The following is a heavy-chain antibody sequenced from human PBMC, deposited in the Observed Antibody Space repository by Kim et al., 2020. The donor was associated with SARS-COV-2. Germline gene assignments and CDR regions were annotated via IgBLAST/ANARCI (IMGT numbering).Heavy chain of an antibody. CDR3: ARDGVVYGSGSYSYGMDV. Sequence: TVRFTISRDNAKNSLYLQMNSLRAEDTAVYYCARDGVVYGSGSYSYGMDVWGQGTTVTVSS. V-gene: IGHV3-11*06. J-gene: IGHJ6*02. D-gene: IGHD3-10*01.